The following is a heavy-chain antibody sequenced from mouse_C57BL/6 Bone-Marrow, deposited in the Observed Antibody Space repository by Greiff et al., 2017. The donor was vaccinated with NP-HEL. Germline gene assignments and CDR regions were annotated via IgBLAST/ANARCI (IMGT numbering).Heavy chain of an antibody. CDR2: ISNGGGST. CDR1: GFTFSDYY. V-gene: IGHV5-12*01. CDR3: ARTWFAY. Sequence: EVMLVESAGGLVQPGGSLKLSCAASGFTFSDYYMYWVRQTPEKRLEWVAYISNGGGSTYYPDTVKGRFTISRDNAKNTLYLQMSRLKSEDTAMYYCARTWFAYWGQGTLVTVSA. J-gene: IGHJ3*01.